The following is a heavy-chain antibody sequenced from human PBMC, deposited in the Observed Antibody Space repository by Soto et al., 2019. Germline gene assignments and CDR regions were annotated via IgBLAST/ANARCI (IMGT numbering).Heavy chain of an antibody. J-gene: IGHJ4*02. V-gene: IGHV3-15*01. CDR3: TTDSGTSPYSFDY. Sequence: SLRLSCAASGFTFSKAWVGWVRQAPGKGLEWVGRIMSKTDGGTTDYAAPVKGRFTISRDDSKNTLYLQMNSLKTEDTAFYYCTTDSGTSPYSFDYWGQGTLVTVSS. CDR2: IMSKTDGGTT. CDR1: GFTFSKAW. D-gene: IGHD1-1*01.